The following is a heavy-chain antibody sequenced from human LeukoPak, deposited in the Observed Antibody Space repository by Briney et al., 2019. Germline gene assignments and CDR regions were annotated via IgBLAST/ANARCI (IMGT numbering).Heavy chain of an antibody. CDR3: ARWVSSDGTGNNYFDY. V-gene: IGHV3-30-3*01. J-gene: IGHJ4*02. Sequence: GGSLRLSCAASGFTFSSYAMHWVRQAPGKGLEWVAVISYDGSNKYYADSVKGRFTISRDNSKNTLYLQMNSLRAEDTAVYYCARWVSSDGTGNNYFDYWGQGTLVTVSS. D-gene: IGHD3-10*01. CDR2: ISYDGSNK. CDR1: GFTFSSYA.